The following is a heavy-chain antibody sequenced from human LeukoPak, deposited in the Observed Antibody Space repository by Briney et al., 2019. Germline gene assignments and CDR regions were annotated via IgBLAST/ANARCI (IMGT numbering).Heavy chain of an antibody. D-gene: IGHD3-22*01. Sequence: TGGSLRLSCAASGFTFSSYWMSWVRQAPGKGLEWVANIKQDGSEKYYVDPVKGRFTISRDNAKNSLYLQMNSLRAEDTAVYYCATFSPDPSITYYYDSSGYIFDYWGQGTLVTVSS. CDR3: ATFSPDPSITYYYDSSGYIFDY. V-gene: IGHV3-7*01. J-gene: IGHJ4*02. CDR1: GFTFSSYW. CDR2: IKQDGSEK.